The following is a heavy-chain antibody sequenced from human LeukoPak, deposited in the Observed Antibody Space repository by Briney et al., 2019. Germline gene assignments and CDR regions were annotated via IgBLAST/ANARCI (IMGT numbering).Heavy chain of an antibody. CDR1: GYTFTSYG. J-gene: IGHJ5*02. D-gene: IGHD4-17*01. CDR2: ISAYNGNT. Sequence: ASVKVSCKASGYTFTSYGISWVRQAPGQGLEWMGWISAYNGNTNYAQKLQGRVTMTTDTSTSTAYMELSSLRAEDTAVYYCARDPGNYGDYHWFDPWGQGTLVTVSS. V-gene: IGHV1-18*01. CDR3: ARDPGNYGDYHWFDP.